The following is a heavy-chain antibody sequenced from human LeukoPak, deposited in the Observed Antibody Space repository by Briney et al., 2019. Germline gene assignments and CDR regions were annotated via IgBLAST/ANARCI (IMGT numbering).Heavy chain of an antibody. CDR1: GFTFSDYY. J-gene: IGHJ6*03. CDR2: ISSSGSTI. D-gene: IGHD2/OR15-2a*01. V-gene: IGHV3-11*01. CDR3: ARGSYFRVLYYYYMDV. Sequence: GGSLRLSCAASGFTFSDYYMSWIRQAPGKGLEWVSYISSSGSTIYYADSVKGRFTISRDNAKNSLYLQMNSLRAEDTAVYYCARGSYFRVLYYYYMDVWGKGITVTVSS.